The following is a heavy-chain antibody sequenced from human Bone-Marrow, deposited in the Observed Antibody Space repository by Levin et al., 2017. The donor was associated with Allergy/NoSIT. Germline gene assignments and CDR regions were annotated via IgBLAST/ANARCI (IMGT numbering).Heavy chain of an antibody. CDR3: ARDMATATTYFYGMDA. Sequence: GGSLRLSCVASQFTFKNRVFHWVRQAPGKGLEWVALISYTDNKYYADSVKGRFTISRDNSKNTLYLQMDTLRPEDTALYYCARDMATATTYFYGMDAWGQGTTVTVSS. J-gene: IGHJ6*02. CDR2: ISYTDNK. CDR1: QFTFKNRV. D-gene: IGHD5-24*01. V-gene: IGHV3-30*03.